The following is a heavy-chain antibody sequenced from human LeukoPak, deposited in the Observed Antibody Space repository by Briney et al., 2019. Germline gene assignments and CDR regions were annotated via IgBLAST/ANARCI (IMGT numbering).Heavy chain of an antibody. D-gene: IGHD2-2*01. CDR1: GGSFSGYY. CDR3: ARAYATRRLGNWFDP. J-gene: IGHJ5*02. Sequence: PSETLSLTCAVYGGSFSGYYWSWIRQPPGKGLEWIGEINHSGSTNYNPSLKSRVAISVDTSKNQFSLRLSSVTAADTAVYYCARAYATRRLGNWFDPWGQGTLVTVSS. CDR2: INHSGST. V-gene: IGHV4-34*01.